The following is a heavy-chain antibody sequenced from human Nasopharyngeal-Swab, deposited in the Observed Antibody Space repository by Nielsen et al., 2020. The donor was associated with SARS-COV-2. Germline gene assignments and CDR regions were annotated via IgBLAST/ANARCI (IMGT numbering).Heavy chain of an antibody. D-gene: IGHD3-9*01. V-gene: IGHV3-23*01. Sequence: GESLKISCTASGFNFSHYAMSWVRQAPGKGLEWVSAISCSGDNTYYADSVKGRFTISRDNPKNTLYLQMNSLRAEDTAVYYCAKPHLRYYDWLLFDYWGQGTLVTVSS. CDR1: GFNFSHYA. CDR3: AKPHLRYYDWLLFDY. J-gene: IGHJ4*02. CDR2: ISCSGDNT.